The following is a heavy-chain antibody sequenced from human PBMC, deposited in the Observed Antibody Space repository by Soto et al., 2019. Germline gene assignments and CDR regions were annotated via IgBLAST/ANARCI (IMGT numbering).Heavy chain of an antibody. V-gene: IGHV3-23*01. Sequence: GSLRLSCAASGFTFSSCAMGWVRQAPGKGLEWVSDIIDSGGSTYYADSVKGRFTIPRDNSKSTLYLQMNSLRAEDTALYYCAKGRSYYYYYDVDVWGQGTTVTVSS. CDR3: AKGRSYYYYYDVDV. CDR1: GFTFSSCA. J-gene: IGHJ6*02. CDR2: IIDSGGST.